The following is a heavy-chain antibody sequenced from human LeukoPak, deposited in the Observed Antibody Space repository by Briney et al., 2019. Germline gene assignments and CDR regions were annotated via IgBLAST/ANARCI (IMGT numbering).Heavy chain of an antibody. CDR3: VRDFRSADY. V-gene: IGHV3-74*01. CDR1: GFTFSTYC. CDR2: ICPDGTVT. J-gene: IGHJ4*02. Sequence: GGSLRLSCAASGFTFSTYCTHWVRQAPGKGPMWVSRICPDGTVTNYADSVKARFIISRDNARNTVYLQMNSLRVEDTAVYYCVRDFRSADYWGQGTLVTVSS.